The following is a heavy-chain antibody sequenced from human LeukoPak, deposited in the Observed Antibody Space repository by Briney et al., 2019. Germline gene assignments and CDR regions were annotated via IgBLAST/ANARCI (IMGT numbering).Heavy chain of an antibody. Sequence: GASVKVSCKASGFTFTSSAVQWVRQARGQRLEWIGWIVVGSGNTNYAQKFQERVTITRDMSTSTAYMELSSLRSEDTAVYYCAADGLTARYDLYGDYAYLDVWGQGTTVTVSS. V-gene: IGHV1-58*01. J-gene: IGHJ6*02. CDR1: GFTFTSSA. CDR3: AADGLTARYDLYGDYAYLDV. D-gene: IGHD4-17*01. CDR2: IVVGSGNT.